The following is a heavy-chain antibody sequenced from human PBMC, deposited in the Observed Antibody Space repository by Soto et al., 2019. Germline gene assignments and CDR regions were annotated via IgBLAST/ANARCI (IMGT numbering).Heavy chain of an antibody. Sequence: GGSLRLSCAASGFTFSSYWMSWVRQAPGKGLEWVANIKQDGMEKYYVDSVKGRFTISRDKAKNSLYLQMNSLRAEDTAVYYCARGTADYDYIWGSLYWGQGTLVTVSS. J-gene: IGHJ4*02. CDR3: ARGTADYDYIWGSLY. V-gene: IGHV3-7*01. CDR2: IKQDGMEK. D-gene: IGHD3-16*01. CDR1: GFTFSSYW.